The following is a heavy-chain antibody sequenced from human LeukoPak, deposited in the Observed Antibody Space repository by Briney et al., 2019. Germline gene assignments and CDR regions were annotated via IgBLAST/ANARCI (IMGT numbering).Heavy chain of an antibody. D-gene: IGHD3-3*01. CDR1: GGSISSYY. J-gene: IGHJ4*02. CDR3: ARGIPYDFWSGYYYFDY. CDR2: IYHSGST. V-gene: IGHV4-59*01. Sequence: PSETLSLTCAVSGGSISSYYWSWIRQPPGKGLEWIGYIYHSGSTNYNPSLKSRVTISVDTSKNQFSLKLSSVTAADTAVYYCARGIPYDFWSGYYYFDYWGQGTLVTVSS.